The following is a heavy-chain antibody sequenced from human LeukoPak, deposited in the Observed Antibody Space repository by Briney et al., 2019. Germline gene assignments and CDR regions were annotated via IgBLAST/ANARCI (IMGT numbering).Heavy chain of an antibody. Sequence: PSETLSLTCAVYGGSFSGYYWSWIRQPPGKGLEWIGEINHSGSTNYNPSLKSRVTISMDTSKNQFSLKLGSVAAADTAVYYCARHNFARPFDYWGQGTQVTVSS. V-gene: IGHV4-34*01. D-gene: IGHD6-6*01. CDR1: GGSFSGYY. CDR2: INHSGST. J-gene: IGHJ4*02. CDR3: ARHNFARPFDY.